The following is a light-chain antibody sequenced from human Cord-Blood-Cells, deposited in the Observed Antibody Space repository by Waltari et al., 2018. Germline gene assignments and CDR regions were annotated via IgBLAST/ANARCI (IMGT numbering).Light chain of an antibody. Sequence: QSVLTQPPSASGTPGQRVTISCSGSSSNIGSNTVNWYQQLPGTAPKLLIYITNQRPEGVRDLFSGSKSGPAASLAISGLQSEEEADYYCAAWDDSLNGRVFGGGTKLTVL. CDR1: SSNIGSNT. V-gene: IGLV1-44*01. CDR3: AAWDDSLNGRV. CDR2: ITN. J-gene: IGLJ3*02.